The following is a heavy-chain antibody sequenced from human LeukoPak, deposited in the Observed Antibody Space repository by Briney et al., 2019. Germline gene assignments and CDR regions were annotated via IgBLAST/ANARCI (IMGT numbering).Heavy chain of an antibody. V-gene: IGHV4-34*01. Sequence: PSETLSLTCAVYGGSFSGYYWSWIRQPPGKGLEWIGEINHSGSTNYNPSLKSRVTISVDTSKNQFSLKLSSVTAADTAVYYCARGLIAVAGNDYWGQGTLVTVSS. CDR3: ARGLIAVAGNDY. D-gene: IGHD6-19*01. CDR2: INHSGST. CDR1: GGSFSGYY. J-gene: IGHJ4*02.